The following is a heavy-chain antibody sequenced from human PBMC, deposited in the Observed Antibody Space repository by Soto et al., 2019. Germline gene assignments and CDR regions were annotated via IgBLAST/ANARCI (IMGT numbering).Heavy chain of an antibody. D-gene: IGHD2-15*01. CDR3: ARAAPRYCSGGSCYTGSAY. V-gene: IGHV4-34*01. Sequence: SETLSLTCAVYGGSFSGYYWSWIRQPPGKGLEWIGEINHSGSTNYNPSLKSRVTISVDTSKNQFSLKLSSVTAADTAVYYCARAAPRYCSGGSCYTGSAYWAQGTLVTVS. CDR1: GGSFSGYY. J-gene: IGHJ4*02. CDR2: INHSGST.